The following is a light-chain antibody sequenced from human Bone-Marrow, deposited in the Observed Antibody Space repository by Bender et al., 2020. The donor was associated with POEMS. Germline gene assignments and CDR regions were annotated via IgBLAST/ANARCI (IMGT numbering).Light chain of an antibody. V-gene: IGLV1-51*02. CDR1: SSNIGNNY. J-gene: IGLJ3*02. CDR2: END. CDR3: QSYDNSLGGWV. Sequence: QSVLTQPPSVSAAPGQKVTISCSGSSSNIGNNYISWYQQVPGAAPKLLIYENDKRPSGVPDRFSGSKSGTSASLAITGLQAEDEGDYYCQSYDNSLGGWVFGGGTKLTVL.